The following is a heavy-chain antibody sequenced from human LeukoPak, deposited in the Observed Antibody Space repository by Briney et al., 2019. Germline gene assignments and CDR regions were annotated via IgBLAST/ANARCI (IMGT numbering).Heavy chain of an antibody. V-gene: IGHV4-61*02. CDR3: ARNIPARPQDY. CDR2: IYTSGST. CDR1: GGSISSGNYY. D-gene: IGHD6-6*01. J-gene: IGHJ4*02. Sequence: SQTLSLTCTVSGGSISSGNYYRSWIRQPAGKGLEWIGRIYTSGSTNYNPSLKSRVTISVDTSKNQFSLKLSSVTAADTAVYYCARNIPARPQDYWGQGTLVTVSS.